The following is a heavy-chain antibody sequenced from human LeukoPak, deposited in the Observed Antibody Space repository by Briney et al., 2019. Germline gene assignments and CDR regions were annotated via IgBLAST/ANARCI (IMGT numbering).Heavy chain of an antibody. D-gene: IGHD1-7*01. V-gene: IGHV4-59*01. Sequence: PSETLSLTCTVSGGSISSYYWSWIRQPPGKGVEWIGYIYYSGSTNYNPSLKSRVTISVDTSKNQFSLKLSSVTAADTAVYYCARVRNYFDPWGQGTLVTVSS. CDR1: GGSISSYY. CDR3: ARVRNYFDP. CDR2: IYYSGST. J-gene: IGHJ5*02.